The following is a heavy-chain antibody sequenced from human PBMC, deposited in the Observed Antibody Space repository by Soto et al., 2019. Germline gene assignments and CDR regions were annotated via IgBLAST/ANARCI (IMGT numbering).Heavy chain of an antibody. Sequence: QVQLVESGGGVVQPGRSLRLSCEASGFSFSSYGMHWVRQAPGKGLEWVAFISYDGSNKYYVDSVQGRFTIFIDSSRNLLYRQMNSLRPEDTAVYYGAKALVEISPESCDYWGQGALVTVSS. CDR3: AKALVEISPESCDY. J-gene: IGHJ4*02. CDR1: GFSFSSYG. CDR2: ISYDGSNK. V-gene: IGHV3-30*18. D-gene: IGHD3-16*02.